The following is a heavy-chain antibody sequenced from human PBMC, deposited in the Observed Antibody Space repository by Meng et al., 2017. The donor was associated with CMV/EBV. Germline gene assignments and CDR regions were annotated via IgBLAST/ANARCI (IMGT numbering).Heavy chain of an antibody. CDR3: ARRDCSSTSCYNSYYYYGMDV. Sequence: GESLKIYCAASGFTFSSYSMNWVRQAPGKGLEWVSSISSSSSYIYYADSVKGRFTISRDNAKNSLYLQMNSLRAEDTAVYYCARRDCSSTSCYNSYYYYGMDVWGQGTTVTVSS. J-gene: IGHJ6*02. CDR2: ISSSSSYI. D-gene: IGHD2-2*02. V-gene: IGHV3-21*01. CDR1: GFTFSSYS.